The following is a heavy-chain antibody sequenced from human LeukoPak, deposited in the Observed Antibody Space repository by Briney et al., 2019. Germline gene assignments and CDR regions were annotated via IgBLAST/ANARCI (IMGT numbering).Heavy chain of an antibody. D-gene: IGHD3-10*01. V-gene: IGHV4-39*07. CDR1: GFSISSSSYY. CDR3: ASIDTYGSGMFDP. CDR2: IYYSGST. Sequence: SETLSLTCTVSGFSISSSSYYWGWIRQPPGKGLEWIGSIYYSGSTYYNPSLQSRVTISVDTSNNQFSLKLSSVTAADTAVYYCASIDTYGSGMFDPWGQGTLVTVSS. J-gene: IGHJ5*02.